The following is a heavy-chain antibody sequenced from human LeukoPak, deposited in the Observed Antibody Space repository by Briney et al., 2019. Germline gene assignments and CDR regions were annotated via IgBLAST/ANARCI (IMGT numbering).Heavy chain of an antibody. V-gene: IGHV4-34*01. CDR1: GGSFSGYY. D-gene: IGHD5-12*01. CDR3: ARHPGYSAYDHGEYYFDY. CDR2: VYYSGST. J-gene: IGHJ4*02. Sequence: KPSETLSLTCAVYGGSFSGYYWSWIRQPPGKGLEWIGSVYYSGSTYYSPSLKSRVTISVDTSKNQFSLRLSSVTAADTAVFYCARHPGYSAYDHGEYYFDYWGQGTLVTVSS.